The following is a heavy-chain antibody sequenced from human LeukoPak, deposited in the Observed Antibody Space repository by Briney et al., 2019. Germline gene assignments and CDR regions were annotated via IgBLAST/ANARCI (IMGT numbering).Heavy chain of an antibody. CDR1: GFTFDDYA. J-gene: IGHJ5*02. D-gene: IGHD5-24*01. V-gene: IGHV3-9*03. Sequence: PGGSLRLSCAASGFTFDDYAMHWVRQAPGKGLEWVSGISWNSGSIGYADSVKGRFTISRDNAKNFLYLQMNSLRAEDMALYYCAKSNSGRSRDGYNLGGWFDPWGQGTLVTVSS. CDR2: ISWNSGSI. CDR3: AKSNSGRSRDGYNLGGWFDP.